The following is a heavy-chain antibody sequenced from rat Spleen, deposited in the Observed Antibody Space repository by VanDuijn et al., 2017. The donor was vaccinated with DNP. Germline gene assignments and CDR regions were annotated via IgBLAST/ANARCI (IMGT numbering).Heavy chain of an antibody. CDR3: SGRGSSDNWFVY. Sequence: EVQLQESGPGLVKPSQSLSLTCSVTGYSITSSYRWNWIRKFPGNKLEWMGYINSAGGTNYNPSLKSRISITRDTSKNQFFLQVNSVTTDDAATYYCSGRGSSDNWFVYWGQGTLVTVSS. CDR1: GYSITSSYR. J-gene: IGHJ3*01. V-gene: IGHV3-3*01. D-gene: IGHD4-4*01. CDR2: INSAGGT.